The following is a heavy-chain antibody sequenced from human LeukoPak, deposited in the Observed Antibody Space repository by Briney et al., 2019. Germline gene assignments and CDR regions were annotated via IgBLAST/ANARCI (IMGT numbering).Heavy chain of an antibody. D-gene: IGHD3-16*01. Sequence: TGGSLRLSCAASGFTFSSYAMHWVRQAPGKGLEWVAVISYDGSNKYYADSVKGRFTISRDNSKNTLYLQMNSLRAEDTAVYYCTTDARYWGSRDYWGQGTLVTVSS. CDR1: GFTFSSYA. CDR2: ISYDGSNK. V-gene: IGHV3-30-3*01. CDR3: TTDARYWGSRDY. J-gene: IGHJ4*02.